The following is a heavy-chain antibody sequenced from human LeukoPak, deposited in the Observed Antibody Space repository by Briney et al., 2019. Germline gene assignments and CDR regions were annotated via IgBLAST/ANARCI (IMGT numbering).Heavy chain of an antibody. D-gene: IGHD6-13*01. J-gene: IGHJ6*02. V-gene: IGHV1-69*13. CDR2: IIPIFGTA. Sequence: SVKVSCKASGGTISSYAISWVRQAPGQGLEWMGGIIPIFGTANYAQKFQGRVTITADESTSTAYMELSSLRSEDTAVYYCARETDDAAGYYYGMDVWGQGTTVTVSS. CDR3: ARETDDAAGYYYGMDV. CDR1: GGTISSYA.